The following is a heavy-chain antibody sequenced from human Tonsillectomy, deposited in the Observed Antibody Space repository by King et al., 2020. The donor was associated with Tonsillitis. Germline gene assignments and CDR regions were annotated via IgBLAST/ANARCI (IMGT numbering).Heavy chain of an antibody. J-gene: IGHJ4*02. V-gene: IGHV3-33*05. CDR1: GFTFSSYG. CDR2: ISYDGSNK. D-gene: IGHD2-21*02. Sequence: QLVQSGGGVVQPGRSLRLSCAASGFTFSSYGMHWVRQAPGKGLEWVAVISYDGSNKYYADSVKGRFTVSRDNSKNTLYLQMNSLRAEDTAVYYCARDETHIVVVTAMTDYWGQGTLVTVSS. CDR3: ARDETHIVVVTAMTDY.